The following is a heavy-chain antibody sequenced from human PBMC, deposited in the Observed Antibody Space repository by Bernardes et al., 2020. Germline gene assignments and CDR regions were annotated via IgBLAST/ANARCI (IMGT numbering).Heavy chain of an antibody. D-gene: IGHD3-3*01. V-gene: IGHV3-23*01. Sequence: GGSLRLCCAASGFTFSSYAMSWVRQAPGQGLEWVSAISGSGGSTYYADSVKGRFTISRDNSKNTLYLQMNSLRAEDTAVYYCAKSYYYDFWSGYYPSYYYYYYGMDVWGQGTTVTVSS. CDR1: GFTFSSYA. J-gene: IGHJ6*02. CDR3: AKSYYYDFWSGYYPSYYYYYYGMDV. CDR2: ISGSGGST.